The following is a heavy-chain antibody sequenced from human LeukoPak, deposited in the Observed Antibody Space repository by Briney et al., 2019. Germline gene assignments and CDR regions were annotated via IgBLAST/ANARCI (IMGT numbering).Heavy chain of an antibody. V-gene: IGHV3-15*01. Sequence: AGGSLRLSCAASGFTFSNAWMSWVRQAPGKGLEWVGRIKSKTDGGTTDYAAPVKGRFTISRDDSKNTLYLQMNSLKTEDTAVYHCTTDLGARRSYSVLAPHPIDYWGQGTLVTVSS. CDR3: TTDLGARRSYSVLAPHPIDY. J-gene: IGHJ4*02. D-gene: IGHD1-26*01. CDR2: IKSKTDGGTT. CDR1: GFTFSNAW.